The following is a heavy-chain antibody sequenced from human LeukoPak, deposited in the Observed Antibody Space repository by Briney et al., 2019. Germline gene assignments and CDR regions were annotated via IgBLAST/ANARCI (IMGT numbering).Heavy chain of an antibody. CDR1: GFTFSSYG. J-gene: IGHJ4*02. Sequence: PGGSLRLSCAASGFTFSSYGMHWVRQAPGKGLEWVAVISYDGSNKYYADSVKGRFTISRDNSKNTLYLQMNSLRAEDTAVYYCSRGSGWYRGTSAFDYWGQGTLVTVSS. V-gene: IGHV3-30*03. D-gene: IGHD6-19*01. CDR3: SRGSGWYRGTSAFDY. CDR2: ISYDGSNK.